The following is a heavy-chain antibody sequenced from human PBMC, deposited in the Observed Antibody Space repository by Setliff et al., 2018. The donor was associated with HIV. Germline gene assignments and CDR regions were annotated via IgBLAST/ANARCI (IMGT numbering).Heavy chain of an antibody. D-gene: IGHD3-10*01. V-gene: IGHV4-4*07. CDR2: IYTNGAT. CDR3: AKDRVQCFDL. Sequence: SETLSLTCSVSGDSFTGYYWNWIRQSAGKGLEWIGRIYTNGATSYNPSLRSRVTMSVDTSKKQLSLRLTSVSAADTAVYYCAKDRVQCFDLWGRGTLVTVSS. CDR1: GDSFTGYY. J-gene: IGHJ2*01.